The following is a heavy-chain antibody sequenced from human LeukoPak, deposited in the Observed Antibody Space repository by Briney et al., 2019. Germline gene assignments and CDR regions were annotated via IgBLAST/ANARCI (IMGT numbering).Heavy chain of an antibody. CDR1: GGSISSYY. CDR3: ARSLAGSGTYYLGY. CDR2: VYYSGST. J-gene: IGHJ4*02. V-gene: IGHV4-39*01. D-gene: IGHD3-10*01. Sequence: PSETLSLTCTVSGGSISSYYWAWIRQPPGKGLEWIGSVYYSGSTYYKPSLKSQITISVDTSNNQFSLKLSSVTAADTAVYYCARSLAGSGTYYLGYWGQGTLVTVSS.